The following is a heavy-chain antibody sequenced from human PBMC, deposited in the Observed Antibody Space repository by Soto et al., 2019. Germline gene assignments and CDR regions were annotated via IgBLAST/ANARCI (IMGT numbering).Heavy chain of an antibody. V-gene: IGHV3-30*18. CDR2: ISYDGSNK. Sequence: GGSLRLSCAASGFTFSSYGMHWVRQAPGKGLEWVAVISYDGSNKYYADSVKGRFTISRDNSKNTLYLQMNSLRAEDTAVYYCAKELLWGYYFDYPGQRTVLTVFS. CDR1: GFTFSSYG. J-gene: IGHJ4*02. D-gene: IGHD2-2*01. CDR3: AKELLWGYYFDY.